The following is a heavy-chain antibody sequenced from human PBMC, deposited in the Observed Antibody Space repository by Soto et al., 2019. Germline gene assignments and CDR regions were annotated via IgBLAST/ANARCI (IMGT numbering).Heavy chain of an antibody. Sequence: QVQLVQSGAEVKKPGASVKVSCKASGYTFTSYAMHWVRQAPGQRLEWMGWINAGNGNTKYSQKFQGRVTITKDTSSSTAHMKLSSRRSEDTAVYYCARLGDKGFYGSGSYYGWFDPCGQGTLVTVAS. CDR1: GYTFTSYA. J-gene: IGHJ5*02. D-gene: IGHD3-10*01. V-gene: IGHV1-3*01. CDR3: ARLGDKGFYGSGSYYGWFDP. CDR2: INAGNGNT.